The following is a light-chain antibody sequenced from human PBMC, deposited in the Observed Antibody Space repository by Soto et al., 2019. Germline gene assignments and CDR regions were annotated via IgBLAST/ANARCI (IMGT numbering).Light chain of an antibody. Sequence: QSVLTQPRSVSGSRGQSDTISCTGSSSDVGGYNYVSWYQQHPDKAPKLMIYDVSQRPSGVPDRFSGSKSGYTASLTISGLQAEDEGDYYCCSYAGRYTEVVFGGATKVNVL. V-gene: IGLV2-11*01. J-gene: IGLJ2*01. CDR2: DVS. CDR3: CSYAGRYTEVV. CDR1: SSDVGGYNY.